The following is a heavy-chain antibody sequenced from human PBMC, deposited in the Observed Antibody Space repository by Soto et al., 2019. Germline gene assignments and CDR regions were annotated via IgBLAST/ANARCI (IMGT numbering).Heavy chain of an antibody. V-gene: IGHV1-46*01. CDR2: INPHGGST. J-gene: IGHJ5*02. D-gene: IGHD1-26*01. CDR3: ARSSGGNFGIIIEGTNWFAP. CDR1: RDTFTSYY. Sequence: QLVQSGGEVKQPGASVKVSCKAPRDTFTSYYINWVRQAPGQGLEWMGVINPHGGSTAYAQKFKGRVTLTRDTSASTVYMEVSSLTSEDTAMDYCARSSGGNFGIIIEGTNWFAPWGQGTLVTVSS.